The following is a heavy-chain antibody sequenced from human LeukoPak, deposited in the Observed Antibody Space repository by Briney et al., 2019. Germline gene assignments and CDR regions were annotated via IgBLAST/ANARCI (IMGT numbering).Heavy chain of an antibody. CDR2: ISGSGGGT. CDR1: GFTFSSYA. Sequence: PGGSLRLSCAASGFTFSSYAMNWVRQAPGKGLEWVSAISGSGGGTYYADSVKGRFTISRDNSKNTLYLQMNSLRAEDTAVYYCAKGQNYYGSGSYYWGQGTLVTVSS. V-gene: IGHV3-23*01. J-gene: IGHJ4*02. CDR3: AKGQNYYGSGSYY. D-gene: IGHD3-10*01.